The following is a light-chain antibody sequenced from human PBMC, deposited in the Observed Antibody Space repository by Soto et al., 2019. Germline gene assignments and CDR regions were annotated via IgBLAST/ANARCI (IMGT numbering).Light chain of an antibody. Sequence: DIQMTQSPSSLSASVGDRVTITCRASQGISDYLAWYQQKPGKVPKFLIYGASTLQSGVPSRFSASRSGTDFPLTLSRLQPEDVATYYFKKYNRXPFTCGPWTKVXI. CDR2: GAS. V-gene: IGKV1-27*01. J-gene: IGKJ3*01. CDR1: QGISDY. CDR3: KKYNRXPFT.